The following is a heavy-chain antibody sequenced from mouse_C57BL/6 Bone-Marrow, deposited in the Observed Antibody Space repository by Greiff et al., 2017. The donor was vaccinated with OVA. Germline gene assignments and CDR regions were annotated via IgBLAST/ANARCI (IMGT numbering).Heavy chain of an antibody. D-gene: IGHD2-4*01. V-gene: IGHV1-69*01. CDR2: IDPSDSYT. J-gene: IGHJ3*01. CDR3: ARGGLRRAWFAY. Sequence: VQRVESGAELVMPGASVKLSCKASGYTFTSYWMHWVKQRPGQGLEWIGEIDPSDSYTNYNQKFKGKSTLTVDKSSSTAYMQLSSLTSEDSAVYYCARGGLRRAWFAYWGQGTLVTVSA. CDR1: GYTFTSYW.